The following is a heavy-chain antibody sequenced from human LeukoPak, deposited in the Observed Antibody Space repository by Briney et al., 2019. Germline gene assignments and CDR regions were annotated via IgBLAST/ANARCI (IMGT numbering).Heavy chain of an antibody. Sequence: GASVKVSCKASGGTFSSYAISWVRQAPGQGLEWMGGIIPIFGTANYAQKFQGRVTITTDESTSTAYMELSSLRSVDTAVYYCARRANQLGGWTHWYFDLWGRGTLVTVSS. CDR1: GGTFSSYA. CDR2: IIPIFGTA. D-gene: IGHD6-19*01. J-gene: IGHJ2*01. V-gene: IGHV1-69*05. CDR3: ARRANQLGGWTHWYFDL.